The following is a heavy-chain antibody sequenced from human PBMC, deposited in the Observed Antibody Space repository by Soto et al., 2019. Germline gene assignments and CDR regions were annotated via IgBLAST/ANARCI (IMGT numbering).Heavy chain of an antibody. V-gene: IGHV4-59*01. CDR2: IYNTGST. Sequence: SETLSLTCTVSGGDISTYYWSWIRQPPGKGQEWIGYIYNTGSTKYNPSLKSLVTISVDTCKNHVSLKLSSVTAADTAVFHCARIRLYDSDDYYYPDYWGQGTLVTVSS. D-gene: IGHD3-22*01. CDR1: GGDISTYY. J-gene: IGHJ4*02. CDR3: ARIRLYDSDDYYYPDY.